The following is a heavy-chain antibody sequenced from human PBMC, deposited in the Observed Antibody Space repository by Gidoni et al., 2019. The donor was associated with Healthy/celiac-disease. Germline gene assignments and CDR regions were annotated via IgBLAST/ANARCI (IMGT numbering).Heavy chain of an antibody. CDR2: IRGSGGST. CDR3: AKDILTGATNDD. CDR1: LFTFSRSA. V-gene: IGHV3-23*01. D-gene: IGHD3-9*01. Sequence: EVCLLWPGLVLLRPGGSLPLSCAPPLFTFSRSAMSWVPHAPGKGLEWVAAIRGSGGSTSYADSVKGRFTIYRDKSKNTLYLKMNSLRAEDTAVYYCAKDILTGATNDDWGQGTLVTVSS. J-gene: IGHJ4*02.